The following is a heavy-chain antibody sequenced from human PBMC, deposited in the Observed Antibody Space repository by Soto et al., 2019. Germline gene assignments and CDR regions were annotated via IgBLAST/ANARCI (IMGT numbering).Heavy chain of an antibody. J-gene: IGHJ4*02. CDR3: ARSYGATSSAPSDY. CDR2: IIPIFGTA. CDR1: GGTFSSYA. V-gene: IGHV1-69*01. Sequence: QVQLVQSGAEVKKPGSSVKVSCKASGGTFSSYAISWVRQAPGQGLAWMGGIIPIFGTANYAQKFQGRVTITPDESTSTGYMELSSLRTEDMAVYYCARSYGATSSAPSDYWGQGTLVTVSS. D-gene: IGHD5-12*01.